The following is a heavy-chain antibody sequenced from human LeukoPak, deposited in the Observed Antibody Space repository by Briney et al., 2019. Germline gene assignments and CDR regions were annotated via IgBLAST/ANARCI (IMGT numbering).Heavy chain of an antibody. J-gene: IGHJ4*02. CDR1: GFTFSNAW. D-gene: IGHD3-3*01. CDR3: TTLFYDFWSGSYYFDY. Sequence: PGGSLRLSCAASGFTFSNAWMSWVRQAPGKGLEWVGRIKSKTDGGTTDYAAPVKGRFTISRDDSKNTLYLQMNSLKTEDTAVYYCTTLFYDFWSGSYYFDYWGQGTLVTVSS. V-gene: IGHV3-15*01. CDR2: IKSKTDGGTT.